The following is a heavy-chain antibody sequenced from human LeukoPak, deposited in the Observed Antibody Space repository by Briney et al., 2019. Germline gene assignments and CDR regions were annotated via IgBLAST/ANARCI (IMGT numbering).Heavy chain of an antibody. V-gene: IGHV3-7*01. Sequence: GGSLRLSCAASGFTFSSYWMSWVRQAPGKGLEWVANIRQDGNEEYYVESVEGRFTISRDNAKNSLFLQMSSLRAEDTAVYYCVRRLGYYDSSGYYGDHWGQGSLATVSS. J-gene: IGHJ5*02. CDR1: GFTFSSYW. CDR2: IRQDGNEE. D-gene: IGHD3-22*01. CDR3: VRRLGYYDSSGYYGDH.